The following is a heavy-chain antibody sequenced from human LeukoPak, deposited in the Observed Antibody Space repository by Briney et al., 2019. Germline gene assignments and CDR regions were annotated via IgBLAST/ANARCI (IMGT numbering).Heavy chain of an antibody. V-gene: IGHV3-9*01. D-gene: IGHD2-2*01. CDR2: ISWNSGSI. J-gene: IGHJ4*02. Sequence: GRSLRLSCAASGFTFDDYAMHWVRQAPGKGLEWVSGISWNSGSIGYADSVKGRFTISRDNAKNSLYLQMNSLRAEDTALYYCAVVPAPYLQYYFDYWGQGTLVTVSS. CDR1: GFTFDDYA. CDR3: AVVPAPYLQYYFDY.